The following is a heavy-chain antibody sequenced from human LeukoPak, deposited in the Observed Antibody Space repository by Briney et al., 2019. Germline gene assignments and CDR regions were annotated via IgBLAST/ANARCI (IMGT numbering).Heavy chain of an antibody. CDR3: AKQDSSGYYYALFDY. Sequence: GASLRLSCAASGFTFSSYAMSWVRQAPGKGLEWVSAISGSGGSTYYADSVKGRFTISRDNSKNTLYLRMNSLRAEDTAVYYCAKQDSSGYYYALFDYWGQGTLVTVSS. J-gene: IGHJ4*02. D-gene: IGHD3-22*01. CDR2: ISGSGGST. CDR1: GFTFSSYA. V-gene: IGHV3-23*01.